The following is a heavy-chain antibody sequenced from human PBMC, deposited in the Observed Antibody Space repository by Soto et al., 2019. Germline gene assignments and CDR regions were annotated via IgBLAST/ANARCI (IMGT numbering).Heavy chain of an antibody. CDR2: ISNDGRNK. J-gene: IGHJ4*02. Sequence: GGALRLSCAASGFTFSTYGMHWVRQVPGKGLEWVAVISNDGRNKYYADSVKGRFTISRDDSKNTMYLQMNNLRPEDTAVYYCARDHHNSGWYNGGNYWGRGTLVTVSS. V-gene: IGHV3-30*03. D-gene: IGHD6-13*01. CDR1: GFTFSTYG. CDR3: ARDHHNSGWYNGGNY.